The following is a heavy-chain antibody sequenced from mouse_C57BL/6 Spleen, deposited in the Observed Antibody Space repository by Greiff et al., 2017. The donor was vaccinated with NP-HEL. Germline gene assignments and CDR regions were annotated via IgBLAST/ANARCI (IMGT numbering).Heavy chain of an antibody. D-gene: IGHD1-1*01. CDR2: IYPGDGDT. Sequence: QVQLQQSGPELVKPGASVKISCKASGYAFSSSWMNWVKQRPGKGLEWIGRIYPGDGDTNYNGKFKGKATLTAAKSSSTAYMQLSSLTSEDSAVYFCARSHYYGSSYGYYAMDYWGQGTSVTVSS. CDR1: GYAFSSSW. V-gene: IGHV1-82*01. CDR3: ARSHYYGSSYGYYAMDY. J-gene: IGHJ4*01.